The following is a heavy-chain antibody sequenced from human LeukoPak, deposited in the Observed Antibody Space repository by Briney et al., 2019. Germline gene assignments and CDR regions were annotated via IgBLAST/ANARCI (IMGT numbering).Heavy chain of an antibody. D-gene: IGHD5-18*01. CDR3: ARERDTAMVIDY. J-gene: IGHJ4*02. V-gene: IGHV3-21*01. Sequence: GKSLRLSCAASGFTFTSYSMNWVRQAPGKGLEWVSTISGGGGSTYYADSVKGRFTISRDNAKNSLYLQMNSLRAEDTAVYYCARERDTAMVIDYWGQGTLVTVSS. CDR1: GFTFTSYS. CDR2: ISGGGGST.